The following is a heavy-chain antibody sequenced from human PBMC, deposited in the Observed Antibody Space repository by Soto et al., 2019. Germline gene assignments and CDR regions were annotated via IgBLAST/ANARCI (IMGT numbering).Heavy chain of an antibody. V-gene: IGHV4-59*01. Sequence: QVQLQESGPGLVKHSETLSLTCTVSGGSISSYYWSWSRQPPGKGLEWIGYIYYSGSTNYNPSLESRVTISVDTSKNQFSLKLSSVTAADTAVYYCARGVTTYYYMDVWGKGTTVTVSS. D-gene: IGHD4-4*01. J-gene: IGHJ6*03. CDR3: ARGVTTYYYMDV. CDR2: IYYSGST. CDR1: GGSISSYY.